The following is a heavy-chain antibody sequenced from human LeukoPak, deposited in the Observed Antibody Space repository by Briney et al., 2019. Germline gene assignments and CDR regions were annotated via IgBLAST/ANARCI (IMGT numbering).Heavy chain of an antibody. V-gene: IGHV1-46*01. Sequence: GASGKVSCKAAGYTFTSYYMHWVRQAPGQGLEWMGIINTSGGSTSYAQKFQGRVTMTRDTSTSTVYMELSSLRSEDTAVYYCARELAYDFWSGYYYYWGQGTLVTVSS. CDR2: INTSGGST. CDR1: GYTFTSYY. CDR3: ARELAYDFWSGYYYY. D-gene: IGHD3-3*01. J-gene: IGHJ4*02.